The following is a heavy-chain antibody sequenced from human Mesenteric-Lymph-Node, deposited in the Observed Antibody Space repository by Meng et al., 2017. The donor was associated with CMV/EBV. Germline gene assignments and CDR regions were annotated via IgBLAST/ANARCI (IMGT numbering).Heavy chain of an antibody. CDR1: CGSFSGYY. D-gene: IGHD1-26*01. Sequence: YCGSFSGYYCSCIRQPPVKGLEWIGGIHHSGSTNYNPSLQSRVTISVDTSKNQFSLKLSSVAAADTAVYYCARGYSGSYHRRFYFDYWGQGTLVTVSS. CDR2: IHHSGST. V-gene: IGHV4-34*01. CDR3: ARGYSGSYHRRFYFDY. J-gene: IGHJ4*02.